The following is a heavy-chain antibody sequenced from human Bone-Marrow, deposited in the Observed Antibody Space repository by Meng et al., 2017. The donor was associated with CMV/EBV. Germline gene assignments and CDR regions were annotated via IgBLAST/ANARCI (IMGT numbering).Heavy chain of an antibody. V-gene: IGHV3-23*01. CDR1: GFTFSSYA. CDR3: TKNIVVVPEPDYYYGMDV. Sequence: GGSLRLSCAASGFTFSSYAMSWVRQAPGKGLEWVSAISGSGGSTYYADSVKGRFTISRDNSKNTLYLQMNSLSAEDTDVYYCTKNIVVVPEPDYYYGMDVWGQGTTVTVSS. D-gene: IGHD2-2*01. CDR2: ISGSGGST. J-gene: IGHJ6*02.